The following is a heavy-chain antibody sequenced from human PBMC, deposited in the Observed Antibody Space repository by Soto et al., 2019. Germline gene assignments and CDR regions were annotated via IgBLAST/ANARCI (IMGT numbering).Heavy chain of an antibody. J-gene: IGHJ4*02. D-gene: IGHD3-9*01. Sequence: SETLSLTCTVSGGSISSYYWGWIRQPPGKGLEWIGSIYYSGSTYYNPSLKSRVTISVDTSKNQFSLKLSSVTAADTAVYYCARSEGYFDWLSLDYWGQGTLVTVSS. CDR2: IYYSGST. V-gene: IGHV4-39*01. CDR3: ARSEGYFDWLSLDY. CDR1: GGSISSYY.